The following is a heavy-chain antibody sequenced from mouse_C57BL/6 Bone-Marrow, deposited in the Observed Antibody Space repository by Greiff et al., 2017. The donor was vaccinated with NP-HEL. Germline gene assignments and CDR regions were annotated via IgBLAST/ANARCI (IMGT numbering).Heavy chain of an antibody. D-gene: IGHD4-1*01. CDR3: ARENWDGAMDY. Sequence: EVQLVESGGGLVQSGRSLRLSCATSGFTFSDFYMEWVRQAPGKGLEWIAASRNKANDYTTEYSASVKGRFIVSRDTSQSILYLQMNALRAEDTAIYYCARENWDGAMDYWGQGTSVTVSS. CDR2: SRNKANDYTT. J-gene: IGHJ4*01. V-gene: IGHV7-1*01. CDR1: GFTFSDFY.